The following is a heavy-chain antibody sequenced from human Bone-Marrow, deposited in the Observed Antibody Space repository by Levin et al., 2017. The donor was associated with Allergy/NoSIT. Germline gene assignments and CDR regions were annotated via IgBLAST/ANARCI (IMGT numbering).Heavy chain of an antibody. CDR3: ARVGLKTRNYDILTGYPSRGGCYFDY. CDR1: GGSISSYY. CDR2: IYTSGST. V-gene: IGHV4-4*07. J-gene: IGHJ4*02. D-gene: IGHD3-9*01. Sequence: ASETLSLTCTVSGGSISSYYWSWIRQPAGKGLEWIGRIYTSGSTNYNPSLKSRVTMSVDTSKNQFSLKLSSVTAADTAVYYCARVGLKTRNYDILTGYPSRGGCYFDYWGQGTLVTVSS.